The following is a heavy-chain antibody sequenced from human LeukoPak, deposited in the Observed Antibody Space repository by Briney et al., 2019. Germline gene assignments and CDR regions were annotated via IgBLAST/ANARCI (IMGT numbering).Heavy chain of an antibody. V-gene: IGHV3-23*01. Sequence: GGSLRLSCAASGFTFSSYAMSWVRQAPGNGLEWVSAISGSGGSTYYADSVKGRFTISRDNSKNTLYLQMNSLRAEDTAVYYCAKGPYDSSGYSQHTDFDYWGQGTLVTVSS. D-gene: IGHD3-22*01. CDR3: AKGPYDSSGYSQHTDFDY. J-gene: IGHJ4*02. CDR2: ISGSGGST. CDR1: GFTFSSYA.